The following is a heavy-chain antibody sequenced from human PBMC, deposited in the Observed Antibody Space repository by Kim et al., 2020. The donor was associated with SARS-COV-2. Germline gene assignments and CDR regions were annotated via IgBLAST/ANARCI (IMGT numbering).Heavy chain of an antibody. V-gene: IGHV6-1*01. CDR3: ARVGYYDSSGYYYGENYYYYGMDV. CDR1: GDSVSSNSAA. D-gene: IGHD3-22*01. Sequence: SQTLSLTCAISGDSVSSNSAAWNWIRQSPSRGLEWLGRTYYRSKWYNDYAVSVKSRITINPDTSKNQFSLQLNSVTPEDTAVYYCARVGYYDSSGYYYGENYYYYGMDVWGQGTTVTVSS. J-gene: IGHJ6*02. CDR2: TYYRSKWYN.